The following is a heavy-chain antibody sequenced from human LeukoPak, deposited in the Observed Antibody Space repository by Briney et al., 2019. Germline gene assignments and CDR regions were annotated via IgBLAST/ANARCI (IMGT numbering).Heavy chain of an antibody. V-gene: IGHV3-33*08. CDR1: GFTFSSYA. CDR2: IWYDGSNK. CDR3: ARVNSSSWYPGYWYFDL. Sequence: PGGSLRLSCAASGFTFSSYAMSWVRQAPGKGLEWVAVIWYDGSNKYYADSVKGRFTISRDNSKNTLYLQMNSLRAEDTAVYYCARVNSSSWYPGYWYFDLWGRGTLVTVSS. J-gene: IGHJ2*01. D-gene: IGHD6-13*01.